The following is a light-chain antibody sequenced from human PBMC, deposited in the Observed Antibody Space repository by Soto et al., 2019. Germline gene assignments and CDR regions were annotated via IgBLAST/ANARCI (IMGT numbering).Light chain of an antibody. J-gene: IGKJ4*01. Sequence: DIQLTQSPSFLSASVGDRVTITCRASQGISSYLAWYQQIPGKAPKLLIYAASTLQSGGPSRFSGSVAGTEFTRTISSLQPEDFATYYCQQLNSYPQTFGGGTKVEI. CDR1: QGISSY. V-gene: IGKV1-9*01. CDR3: QQLNSYPQT. CDR2: AAS.